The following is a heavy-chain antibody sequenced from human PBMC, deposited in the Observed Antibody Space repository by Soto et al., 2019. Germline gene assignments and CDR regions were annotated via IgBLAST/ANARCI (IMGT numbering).Heavy chain of an antibody. CDR2: INPSGGST. CDR3: ARDSSGSVKVSGYYFDY. J-gene: IGHJ4*02. D-gene: IGHD3-10*01. Sequence: GASVKVSCKASGYPFTSYYMHWVRQAPGQGLEWMGIINPSGGSTSYAQKFQSRVTMTRDTSTSTVYMELSSLRSEDTAVYYCARDSSGSVKVSGYYFDYWGQETLVTVSS. CDR1: GYPFTSYY. V-gene: IGHV1-46*01.